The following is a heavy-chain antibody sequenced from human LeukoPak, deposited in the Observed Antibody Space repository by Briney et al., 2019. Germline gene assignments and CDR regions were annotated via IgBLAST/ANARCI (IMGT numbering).Heavy chain of an antibody. V-gene: IGHV3-7*04. CDR2: INQDASSI. CDR1: GFTFSSYW. D-gene: IGHD1-1*01. CDR3: ARTGYIDEGFDY. J-gene: IGHJ4*02. Sequence: GGSLRLSCAASGFTFSSYWMSWVRQAPDKGLEWVANINQDASSINYAGSVKGRFTISRDNAKKSLYVQMNSLRAEDTAVYYCARTGYIDEGFDYWGQGTLVTVSS.